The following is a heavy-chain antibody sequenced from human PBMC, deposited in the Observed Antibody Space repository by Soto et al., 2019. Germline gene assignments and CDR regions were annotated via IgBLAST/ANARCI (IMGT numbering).Heavy chain of an antibody. CDR1: GGSISTSRYY. D-gene: IGHD3-10*01. J-gene: IGHJ2*01. V-gene: IGHV4-39*01. Sequence: QLQLQESGPGLVKPPETLSLTCTVSGGSISTSRYYWVWIRQPPGKGLEWIGSIFYSGTTYYNPSLKGRVTISVDTSKNQFSLELTSVTAADTSVFYCARQVGSGNWYFDLWGRGTLVTVSS. CDR3: ARQVGSGNWYFDL. CDR2: IFYSGTT.